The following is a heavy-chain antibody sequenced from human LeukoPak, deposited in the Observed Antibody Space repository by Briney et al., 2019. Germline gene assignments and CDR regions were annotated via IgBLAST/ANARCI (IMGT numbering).Heavy chain of an antibody. Sequence: GGSLRLSCAASGFTFSSYEMNWVRQAPGKGLEWVSLIYSSGSTYYADSVKGRFTISRDNSKNTLYLQMNSLRAEDTAVYYCAREDYHILTGHGAFDIWGQGTMVTVSS. CDR2: IYSSGST. J-gene: IGHJ3*02. D-gene: IGHD3-9*01. V-gene: IGHV3-66*01. CDR3: AREDYHILTGHGAFDI. CDR1: GFTFSSYE.